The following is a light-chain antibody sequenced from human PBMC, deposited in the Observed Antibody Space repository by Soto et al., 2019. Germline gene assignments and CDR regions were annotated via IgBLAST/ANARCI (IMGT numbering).Light chain of an antibody. V-gene: IGLV2-14*01. Sequence: SVVTQPCSEAGTPGQSLTLYYTGTSSDVADYNYVSWYQQHPGKAPKLMISAVSNRPSGVSDRFSGSKSGNTASLTISGLQADDEADYYCSYMRNSLYVFGTGTKVTVL. CDR2: AVS. J-gene: IGLJ1*01. CDR1: SSDVADYNY. CDR3: CSYMRNSLYV.